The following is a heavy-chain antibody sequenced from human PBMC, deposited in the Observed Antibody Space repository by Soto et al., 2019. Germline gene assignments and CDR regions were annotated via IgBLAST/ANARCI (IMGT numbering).Heavy chain of an antibody. CDR2: ISHDGNRQ. CDR1: GFSFSTVG. J-gene: IGHJ4*02. V-gene: IGHV3-30*18. CDR3: AKDRGYINSPFDL. D-gene: IGHD6-25*01. Sequence: PGGSLRLSCEASGFSFSTVGMHWVRQAPGKGLEWVVLISHDGNRQFYAESVKGRFTISRDNSRDTVSLEMNGLGPEDTAIYYCAKDRGYINSPFDLWGQGTLVTVS.